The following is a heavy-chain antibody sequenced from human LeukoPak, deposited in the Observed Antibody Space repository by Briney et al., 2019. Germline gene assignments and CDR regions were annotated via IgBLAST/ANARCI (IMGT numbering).Heavy chain of an antibody. CDR1: GFTFSSYA. J-gene: IGHJ4*02. V-gene: IGHV3-23*01. D-gene: IGHD2-2*01. CDR2: ISGSGGST. Sequence: GGSLRLSCAASGFTFSSYAMSWVRQAPGKGLEWVSAISGSGGSTYYADSVKGRFTISRDNSKNTLYLQMNSLRAEDTAVYYCVKELRYCSSTSCLYYFDYWGQGTLVTVSS. CDR3: VKELRYCSSTSCLYYFDY.